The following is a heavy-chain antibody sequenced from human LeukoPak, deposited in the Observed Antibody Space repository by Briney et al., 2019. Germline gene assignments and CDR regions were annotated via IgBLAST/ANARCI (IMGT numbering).Heavy chain of an antibody. V-gene: IGHV1-2*02. CDR1: GYTFTSYG. CDR3: AREGLLWFGELLFNWFDP. CDR2: INPNSGGT. J-gene: IGHJ5*02. D-gene: IGHD3-10*01. Sequence: GASVKVSCKASGYTFTSYGISWVRQAPGQGLEWMGWINPNSGGTNYAQKFQGRVTMTRDTSISTAYMELSRLRSDDTAVYYCAREGLLWFGELLFNWFDPWGQGTLVTVSS.